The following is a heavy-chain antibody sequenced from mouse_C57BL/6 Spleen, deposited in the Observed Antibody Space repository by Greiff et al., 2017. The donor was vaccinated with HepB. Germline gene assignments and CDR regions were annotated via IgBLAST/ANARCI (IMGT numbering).Heavy chain of an antibody. CDR2: IDPNSGGT. D-gene: IGHD2-5*01. CDR1: GYTFTSYW. Sequence: QVQLQQSGAELVKPGASVKLSCKASGYTFTSYWMHWVKQRPGRGLEWIGRIDPNSGGTKYNEKFKSKATLTVDKPSSKAYMQLSSLTSEDSAVYYCARSGSVYSNYWYFDVWGTGTTVTVSS. V-gene: IGHV1-72*01. J-gene: IGHJ1*03. CDR3: ARSGSVYSNYWYFDV.